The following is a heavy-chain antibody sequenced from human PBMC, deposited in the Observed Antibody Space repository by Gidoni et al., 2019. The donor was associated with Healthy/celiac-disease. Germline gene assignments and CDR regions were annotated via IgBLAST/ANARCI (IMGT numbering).Heavy chain of an antibody. Sequence: QVQLVQSGAEVKKPGASVKVSCKASGYTFTRYAMHWVRQAPGQRLEWMGWINAGNGNTKYSQKFQGRVTITRYTSASTAYMELSSLRSEDTAVYYCASLGGERTTYYYDSSWGQGTLVTVSS. J-gene: IGHJ4*02. CDR1: GYTFTRYA. CDR3: ASLGGERTTYYYDSS. V-gene: IGHV1-3*01. D-gene: IGHD3-22*01. CDR2: INAGNGNT.